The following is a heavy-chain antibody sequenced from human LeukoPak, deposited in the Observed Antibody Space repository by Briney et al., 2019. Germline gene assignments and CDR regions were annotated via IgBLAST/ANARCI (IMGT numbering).Heavy chain of an antibody. V-gene: IGHV1-3*01. D-gene: IGHD4-17*01. Sequence: ASVKVSCKASGYSFTNYAIQWVRQAPGQRLEWMGWINAGNGKTKYSQNFQGRVTITRDTSASTAYMELSGLRSEDTAVYYCARAIRTSTVTTYYFDYWGQGALVTVSS. J-gene: IGHJ4*02. CDR2: INAGNGKT. CDR1: GYSFTNYA. CDR3: ARAIRTSTVTTYYFDY.